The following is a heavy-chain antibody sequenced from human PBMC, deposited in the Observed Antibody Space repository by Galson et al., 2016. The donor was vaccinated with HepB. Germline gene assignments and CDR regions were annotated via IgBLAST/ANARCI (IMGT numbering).Heavy chain of an antibody. CDR1: GFTFSSYG. D-gene: IGHD5-12*01. CDR3: AKRGSDSSGSWLNYFDY. J-gene: IGHJ4*02. Sequence: SLRLPCAASGFTFSSYGMHWVRQAPGKGLEFVSAISNNGGSTYYADSVKGRFTVSRDNSRNTLYLQMSSLRAEDTAMYYCAKRGSDSSGSWLNYFDYWGQGTLVTVSS. CDR2: ISNNGGST. V-gene: IGHV3-64D*06.